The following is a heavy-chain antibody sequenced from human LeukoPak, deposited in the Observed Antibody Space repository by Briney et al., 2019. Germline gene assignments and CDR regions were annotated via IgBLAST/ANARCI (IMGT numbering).Heavy chain of an antibody. CDR2: IYYSGST. Sequence: TAETVSLTCIVSGGSISSYYWSWIRQPPGKGREWIGYIYYSGSTNYNPSLKSRVTISVDTSKTQCPLKLSSVPAANTAVYYCARGRGPHFDYWGQGALVTVSS. V-gene: IGHV4-59*01. CDR1: GGSISSYY. CDR3: ARGRGPHFDY. J-gene: IGHJ4*02. D-gene: IGHD2-15*01.